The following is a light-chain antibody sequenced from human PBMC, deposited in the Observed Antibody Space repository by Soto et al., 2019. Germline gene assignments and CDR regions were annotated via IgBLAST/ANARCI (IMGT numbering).Light chain of an antibody. Sequence: QSALTQPASVSESPGQSITISCTGTSSDVGAYNYVSWYQQYPGKAPKLMIYEVSNRPSGVSIRFSGSKSGNTASLTISGLQAEDEAHYYCSSYTTYNTLVFGGGTKLPS. J-gene: IGLJ2*01. CDR1: SSDVGAYNY. CDR3: SSYTTYNTLV. CDR2: EVS. V-gene: IGLV2-14*01.